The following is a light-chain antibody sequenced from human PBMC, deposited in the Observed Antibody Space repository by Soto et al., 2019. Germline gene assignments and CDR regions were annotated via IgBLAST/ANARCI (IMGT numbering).Light chain of an antibody. J-gene: IGKJ4*01. CDR2: WAS. Sequence: DIVMTQSPDSLAVSLGERATLNCRSSQTVLYSSNNKNYLAWYQQKPGQAPKLLIFWASTRKSGVPDRFSGSGSGTHFTLTIGSLQAEDVADYYCQQYYTFPFTFGGGTKVEIK. CDR1: QTVLYSSNNKNY. CDR3: QQYYTFPFT. V-gene: IGKV4-1*01.